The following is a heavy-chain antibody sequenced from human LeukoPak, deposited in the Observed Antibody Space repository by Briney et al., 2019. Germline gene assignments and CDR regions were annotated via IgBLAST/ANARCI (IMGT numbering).Heavy chain of an antibody. J-gene: IGHJ4*02. CDR1: GFTFSSSA. V-gene: IGHV3-23*01. CDR3: VKAREVYSDSVHDY. Sequence: PGGSLRLSCAASGFTFSSSAMSWVRQVPGKGLEWVSVISGSGGTTHYADSVKGRFTISRDNSKNTLFLQMNSLRAEDTAVYNCVKAREVYSDSVHDYWGQGTLVTVSS. D-gene: IGHD4-11*01. CDR2: ISGSGGTT.